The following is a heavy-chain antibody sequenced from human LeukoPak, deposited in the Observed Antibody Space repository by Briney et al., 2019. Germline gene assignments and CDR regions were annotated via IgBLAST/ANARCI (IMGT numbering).Heavy chain of an antibody. CDR2: INPAGSET. CDR3: ARFGYVAAVDV. D-gene: IGHD2-15*01. CDR1: GFSFSAYW. J-gene: IGHJ4*02. Sequence: GSLRLSCAASGFSFSAYWMTWVRRAPGTGLEWVANINPAGSETCYVDPVKGRFSISRDNAKNLVYLQMNSLRAEDTAVYHCARFGYVAAVDVWGQGTPVTVSS. V-gene: IGHV3-7*01.